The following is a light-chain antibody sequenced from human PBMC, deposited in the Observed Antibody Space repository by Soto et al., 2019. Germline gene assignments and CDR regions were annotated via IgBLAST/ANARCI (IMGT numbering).Light chain of an antibody. CDR3: CSYAGSHYV. Sequence: QSALTQPASVSGSPGQSITISCTGTSSDVGSYNLVSRYQQHPGKAPKLMIYEGSKRPSGVSNRFSGSKSGNTASLTISGLQAEDEADYYCCSYAGSHYVFGTGTKLTVL. CDR1: SSDVGSYNL. J-gene: IGLJ1*01. V-gene: IGLV2-23*01. CDR2: EGS.